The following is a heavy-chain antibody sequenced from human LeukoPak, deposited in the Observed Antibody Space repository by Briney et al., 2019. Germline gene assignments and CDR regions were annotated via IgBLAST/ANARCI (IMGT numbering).Heavy chain of an antibody. D-gene: IGHD3-10*01. J-gene: IGHJ3*02. V-gene: IGHV3-21*01. CDR1: GFTFRTSG. CDR2: ISSSSSYI. CDR3: ARDDYYGSGSYWGAFDI. Sequence: GGSLRLSCAASGFTFRTSGMNWVRQAPGKGLEWVSSISSSSSYIYYADSVKGRFTISRDNAKNSLYLQMNSLRAEDTAMYYCARDDYYGSGSYWGAFDIWGQGTMVTVSS.